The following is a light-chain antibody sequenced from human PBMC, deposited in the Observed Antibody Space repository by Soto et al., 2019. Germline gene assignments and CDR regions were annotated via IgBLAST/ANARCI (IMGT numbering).Light chain of an antibody. V-gene: IGLV2-14*03. Sequence: SALTPPAPLSGAPGQSITISFTGTRSDGCGYNYVSWYQHHPGKAPKLMIYDVSNRPSGVSNRFSGSKSGNTASLTISGLQPEDEADYYCSSYTTSNTRQIVFGTGTKVTVL. CDR2: DVS. J-gene: IGLJ1*01. CDR3: SSYTTSNTRQIV. CDR1: RSDGCGYNY.